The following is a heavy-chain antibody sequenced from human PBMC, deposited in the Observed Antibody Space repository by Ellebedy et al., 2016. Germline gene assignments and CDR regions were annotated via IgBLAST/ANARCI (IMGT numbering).Heavy chain of an antibody. V-gene: IGHV3-23*01. J-gene: IGHJ3*02. CDR3: VKGLTFYYGSGSRGGAFEI. Sequence: GGSLRLSXAASGFTFSNFAMSWVRQAPGKGLEWVSTISASGHSTYYADSVKGRFTFSRDNSKNTLYLQMNSLRAEDTAMFYCVKGLTFYYGSGSRGGAFEIWGQGTGVNISS. CDR1: GFTFSNFA. D-gene: IGHD3-10*01. CDR2: ISASGHST.